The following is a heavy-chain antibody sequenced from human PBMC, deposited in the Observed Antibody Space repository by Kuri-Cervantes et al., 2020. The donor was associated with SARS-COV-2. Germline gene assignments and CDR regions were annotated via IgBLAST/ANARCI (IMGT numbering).Heavy chain of an antibody. V-gene: IGHV4-59*01. J-gene: IGHJ2*01. CDR2: IYYSGST. D-gene: IGHD6-19*01. CDR3: ARDRKYGYSSGWSRGVWYFDL. Sequence: SCTVSGGSISSYYWSWIRQPPGKGLEWIGYIYYSGSTNYNPSLKSRVTISVDTSKNQFSLKLSSVTAADTAVYYCARDRKYGYSSGWSRGVWYFDLWGRGTLVTVSS. CDR1: GGSISSYY.